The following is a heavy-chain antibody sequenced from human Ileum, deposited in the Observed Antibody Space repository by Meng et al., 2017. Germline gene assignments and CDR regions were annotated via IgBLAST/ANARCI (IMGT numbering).Heavy chain of an antibody. CDR1: GFTFSSYL. J-gene: IGHJ4*02. CDR3: ARGSASYFGS. Sequence: VQWVVCGGCFVAPGGAWRLSCTASGFTFSSYLMHWVRQAPGKGLVWVSRINGDGGTTSHADSVKGRFTISRDNAKNTLYLQVNSLRAEDTALYYCARGSASYFGSWGQGTLVTVSS. V-gene: IGHV3-74*01. CDR2: INGDGGTT.